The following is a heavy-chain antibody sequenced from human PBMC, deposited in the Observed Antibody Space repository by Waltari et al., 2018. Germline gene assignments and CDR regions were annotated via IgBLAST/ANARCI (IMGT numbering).Heavy chain of an antibody. V-gene: IGHV3-74*01. CDR1: GFTFSSYC. CDR3: ASGNSHAFDL. CDR2: INSDGSGT. D-gene: IGHD1-7*01. Sequence: EVQLVESGGGLVQPGGSLRVSCTASGFTFSSYCMHWCGQVPGTGLVWVSRINSDGSGTSYADSAKGRFTISRDNAKNTLFLQMNSLRGEDTAVYYCASGNSHAFDLWGQGTMVTVSS. J-gene: IGHJ3*01.